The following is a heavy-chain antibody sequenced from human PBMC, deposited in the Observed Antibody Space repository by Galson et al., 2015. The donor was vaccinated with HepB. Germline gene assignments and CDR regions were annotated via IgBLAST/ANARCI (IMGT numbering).Heavy chain of an antibody. Sequence: PALVKPTQTLTLTCPFSGFSLSTSGVGVGWIRQPPGKALEWLALIYWDDDKRYSPSLKSRLTITKDTSKNQVVLTMTNMDPVDTATYYCAHSRPYSGSDDRLYFDYWGQGTLVTVSS. CDR1: GFSLSTSGVG. J-gene: IGHJ4*02. V-gene: IGHV2-5*02. CDR2: IYWDDDK. CDR3: AHSRPYSGSDDRLYFDY. D-gene: IGHD1-26*01.